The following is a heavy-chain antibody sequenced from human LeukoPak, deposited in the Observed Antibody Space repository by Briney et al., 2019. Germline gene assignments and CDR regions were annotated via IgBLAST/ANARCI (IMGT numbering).Heavy chain of an antibody. V-gene: IGHV1-2*06. CDR1: GYTFTDYY. CDR3: AGGYDSRQTLLGY. Sequence: ASVKVSCKASGYTFTDYYMHWVRQAPVQGLEWMGRIDPNSGGTNYAQKFQGRVTMTRDTSISTAYMELSRLRSDDTAVYYCAGGYDSRQTLLGYWGQGTLVTVSS. J-gene: IGHJ4*02. CDR2: IDPNSGGT. D-gene: IGHD3-22*01.